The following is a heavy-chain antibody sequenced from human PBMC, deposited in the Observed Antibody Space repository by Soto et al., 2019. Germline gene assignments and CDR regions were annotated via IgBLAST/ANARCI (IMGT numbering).Heavy chain of an antibody. V-gene: IGHV1-18*01. CDR1: GYTFTSYG. Sequence: QVQLVQSGAEVKKPGASVKVSCKASGYTFTSYGISWVRQAPGQGLEWMGWISAYNGNTKYAQKLQGRVSMTTDTXXXXXXXXXXXXXXXXXXXXXXXXXXXPVDYWGQGTLVTVSS. CDR3: XXXXXPVDY. J-gene: IGHJ4*02. CDR2: ISAYNGNT.